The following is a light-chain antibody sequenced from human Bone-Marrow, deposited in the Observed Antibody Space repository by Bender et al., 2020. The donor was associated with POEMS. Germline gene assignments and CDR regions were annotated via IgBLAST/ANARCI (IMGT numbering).Light chain of an antibody. CDR3: CSYAGSLWV. V-gene: IGLV2-11*01. J-gene: IGLJ3*02. CDR2: EVN. CDR1: RSDVGDYDY. Sequence: QSALTQPRSVSGSPGQSVTISCTGTRSDVGDYDYVSWYQQHPGKAPRLLIYEVNKRPSGVPDRFSGSKSGNTASLTISGLQAEDEADYHCCSYAGSLWVFGGGTKLTVL.